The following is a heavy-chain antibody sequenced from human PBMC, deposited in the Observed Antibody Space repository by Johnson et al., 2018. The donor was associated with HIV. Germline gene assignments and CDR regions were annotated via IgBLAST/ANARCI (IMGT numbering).Heavy chain of an antibody. V-gene: IGHV3-30*04. D-gene: IGHD3-10*01. CDR3: ARGRAGEGSGSDAFDS. J-gene: IGHJ3*02. CDR2: ISYDGSNK. CDR1: GFTFSSYA. Sequence: QVQLVESGGGVVQPGRSLRLSCAASGFTFSSYAMHWVRQAPGKGLEWVAVISYDGSNKYYADSVKGRFTISRDNSKNTLFLQMNSPRAEATAVYYCARGRAGEGSGSDAFDSWDQGTMVTVSS.